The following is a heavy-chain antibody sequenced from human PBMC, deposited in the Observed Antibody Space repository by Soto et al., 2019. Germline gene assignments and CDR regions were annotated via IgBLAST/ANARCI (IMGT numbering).Heavy chain of an antibody. CDR1: GFTFSLYG. J-gene: IGHJ4*02. Sequence: QVQLVESGGGVVQPGRSLRLSCAASGFTFSLYGMHWVRQAPGKGLEWVAIIWYDGSDKYYANSVKGRFTISRDNSKDTLYLHMISLRAEDTAAYYCARVGVSDYAAVDYWCQGTLVTVSS. V-gene: IGHV3-33*01. CDR2: IWYDGSDK. CDR3: ARVGVSDYAAVDY. D-gene: IGHD5-12*01.